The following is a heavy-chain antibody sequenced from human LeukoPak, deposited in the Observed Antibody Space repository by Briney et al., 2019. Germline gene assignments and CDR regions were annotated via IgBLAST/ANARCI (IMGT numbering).Heavy chain of an antibody. CDR1: GFTFSSYW. CDR3: ASGTFDGPLYGTYWYFHV. V-gene: IGHV4-59*01. Sequence: GSLRLSCAASGFTFSSYWMSWVRQPPGKGLEWIGYIYSNGNTNYNPSLKGRVTMSIETSKNQFSLQLPSVTAADTAVYYCASGTFDGPLYGTYWYFHVWGRGTLVTVSS. J-gene: IGHJ2*01. D-gene: IGHD1-14*01. CDR2: IYSNGNT.